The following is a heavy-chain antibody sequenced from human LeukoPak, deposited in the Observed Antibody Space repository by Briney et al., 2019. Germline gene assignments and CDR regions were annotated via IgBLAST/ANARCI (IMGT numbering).Heavy chain of an antibody. CDR3: AKDNADTFDI. Sequence: GGSLRLSCAASGFTFSTYYMSWVRQAPGTGLEWVANIKQDGSEKYYVDSVKGRFTISRDNAKNSLYLQMNSLRAEDTAVYYCAKDNADTFDIWGQGTMVTVSS. CDR1: GFTFSTYY. CDR2: IKQDGSEK. J-gene: IGHJ3*02. V-gene: IGHV3-7*03.